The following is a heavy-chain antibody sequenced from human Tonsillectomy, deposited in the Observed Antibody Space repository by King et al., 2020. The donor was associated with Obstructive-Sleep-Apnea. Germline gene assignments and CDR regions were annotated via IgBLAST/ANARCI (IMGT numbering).Heavy chain of an antibody. CDR3: AKDGNTWGNYRPHFDF. J-gene: IGHJ4*02. CDR2: ISYDERMT. D-gene: IGHD3-16*02. Sequence: VQLVESGGGVVQPGRSLRLSCVGSKFTFSSYGMHWVRQPPGKGLEWVALISYDERMTFYADSVKGRFTISRDNSKKTLFLQMNSLRLDDTAVYYCAKDGNTWGNYRPHFDFWGQGTPVTVSS. V-gene: IGHV3-30*18. CDR1: KFTFSSYG.